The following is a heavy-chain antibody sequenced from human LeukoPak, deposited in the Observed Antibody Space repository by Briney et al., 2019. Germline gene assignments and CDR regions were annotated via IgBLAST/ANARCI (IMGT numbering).Heavy chain of an antibody. J-gene: IGHJ6*02. CDR3: ARALRARITGTTASVYGMDV. D-gene: IGHD1-20*01. Sequence: SETLSLTCAVSGGSISSTNWWSWVRQPPGKGLEWIGEIFQSGRTNYNPSLKSRVTISVDKSRNQFSLKLSSVTAADTAVYYCARALRARITGTTASVYGMDVWGQGTTVTVSS. V-gene: IGHV4-4*02. CDR2: IFQSGRT. CDR1: GGSISSTNW.